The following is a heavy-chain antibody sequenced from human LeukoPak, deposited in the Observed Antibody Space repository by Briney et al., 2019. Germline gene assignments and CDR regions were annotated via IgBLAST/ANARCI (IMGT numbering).Heavy chain of an antibody. CDR3: ARMNGEHYDFWGGATWFDP. D-gene: IGHD3-3*01. J-gene: IGHJ5*02. Sequence: SETLSLTCAVSGSSIINNNWWGWIRQPPGKGPEWIGYIYYSGTTNYNPSLKSRVTMSVDTPKNHFSLRLTSVTALDTAVYYCARMNGEHYDFWGGATWFDPWGQGTLVTVSS. V-gene: IGHV4-28*06. CDR1: GSSIINNNW. CDR2: IYYSGTT.